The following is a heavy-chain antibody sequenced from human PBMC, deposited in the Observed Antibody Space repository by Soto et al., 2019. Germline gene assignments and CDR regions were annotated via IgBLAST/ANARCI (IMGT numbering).Heavy chain of an antibody. CDR3: ARVRIAARTGAYGMDV. CDR1: GGSISSYY. D-gene: IGHD6-6*01. J-gene: IGHJ6*02. V-gene: IGHV4-4*07. Sequence: ETLSLTCTVSGGSISSYYWSWIRQPAGKGLEWIGRIYTSGSTNYNPSLKSRVTMSVDTSKNQFSLKLSSVTAADTAVYYCARVRIAARTGAYGMDVWGQGTTVTVSS. CDR2: IYTSGST.